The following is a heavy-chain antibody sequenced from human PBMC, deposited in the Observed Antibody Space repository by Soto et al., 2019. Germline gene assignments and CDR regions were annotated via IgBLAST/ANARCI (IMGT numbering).Heavy chain of an antibody. D-gene: IGHD1-1*01. CDR3: ARARTGTTYYYYGMDV. Sequence: SVKVSCKASGGTFSSYAISWVRQAPGQGLEWMGGIIPIFGTANYARKFQGRVTITADKSTSTAYMELSSLRSEDTAVYYCARARTGTTYYYYGMDVWGQGTTVTVSS. J-gene: IGHJ6*02. CDR1: GGTFSSYA. V-gene: IGHV1-69*06. CDR2: IIPIFGTA.